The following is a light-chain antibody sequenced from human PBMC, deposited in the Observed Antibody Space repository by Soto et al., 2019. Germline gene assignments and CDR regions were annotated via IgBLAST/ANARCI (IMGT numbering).Light chain of an antibody. J-gene: IGKJ5*01. CDR3: QHSYSILSIT. CDR2: AAS. CDR1: ESIARH. V-gene: IGKV1-39*01. Sequence: DILMTQSPSSLSASVGDRVTITCRASESIARHLNWYQQKPGKAPKLLIYAASSLQNGVQSRFRGGGSGTDFTLTISNLQPEDFATYYCQHSYSILSITFGQGTRLEIK.